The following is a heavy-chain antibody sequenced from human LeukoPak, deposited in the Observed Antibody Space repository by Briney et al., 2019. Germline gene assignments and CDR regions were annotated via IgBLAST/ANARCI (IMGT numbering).Heavy chain of an antibody. D-gene: IGHD6-19*01. Sequence: PSETLSLTCTVSGYSISSGYYWGWIRPPPGKGLEWIGSIYHSGSTYYNPSLKSRVTISVDTSKTQFSLKLSSVTAADTAVYYCASLLRLAVAEFYFDYWGQGTLVTVSS. CDR3: ASLLRLAVAEFYFDY. CDR1: GYSISSGYY. CDR2: IYHSGST. V-gene: IGHV4-38-2*02. J-gene: IGHJ4*02.